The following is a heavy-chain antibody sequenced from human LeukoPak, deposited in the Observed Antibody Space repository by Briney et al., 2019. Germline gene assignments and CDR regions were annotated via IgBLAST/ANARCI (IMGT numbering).Heavy chain of an antibody. CDR1: GYTLTELS. V-gene: IGHV1-24*01. CDR2: LDPEDGET. Sequence: ASVKVSYKVSGYTLTELSMHWVRQAPGKGLEWMGGLDPEDGETIYAQKFQGRVTMTEDTSTDTAYMELSSLRSEDTAVYYGATGPFIVATIGYWGQGTLVTVSS. CDR3: ATGPFIVATIGY. D-gene: IGHD5-12*01. J-gene: IGHJ4*02.